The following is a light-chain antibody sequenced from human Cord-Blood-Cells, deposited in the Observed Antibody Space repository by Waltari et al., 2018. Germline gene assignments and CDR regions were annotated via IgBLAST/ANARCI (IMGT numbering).Light chain of an antibody. J-gene: IGKJ1*01. Sequence: DIQMTQSPSTLSASVGDRVTIPCRASQSISSWLAWYQQKPGKAPKLLTDDASSLESGVPSRFSGSGSGTEFTLTISSLQPDDFATYYCQQYNSYSRTFGQGTKVEIK. CDR2: DAS. CDR1: QSISSW. V-gene: IGKV1-5*01. CDR3: QQYNSYSRT.